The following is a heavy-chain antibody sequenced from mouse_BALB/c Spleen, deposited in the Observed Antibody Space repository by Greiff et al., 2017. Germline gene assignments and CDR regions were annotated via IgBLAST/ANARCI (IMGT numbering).Heavy chain of an antibody. CDR3: ARSKYAMDY. J-gene: IGHJ4*01. CDR2: INPSNGRT. V-gene: IGHV1S81*02. Sequence: QVQLQQPGAELVKPGASVKLSCKASGYTFTSYWMHWVKQRPGQGLEWIGEINPSNGRTNYNEKFKSKATLTVDKSSSTAYMHLSSLTSEDSAVYYCARSKYAMDYWGQGTSVTVSS. CDR1: GYTFTSYW.